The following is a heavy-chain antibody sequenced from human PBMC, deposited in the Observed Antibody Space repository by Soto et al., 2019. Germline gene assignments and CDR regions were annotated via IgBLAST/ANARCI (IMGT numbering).Heavy chain of an antibody. V-gene: IGHV3-30*18. CDR3: TKRRNVLRFLEWSSGMEV. CDR2: ISYDGSNK. D-gene: IGHD3-3*01. CDR1: GFTFSSYG. J-gene: IGHJ6*02. Sequence: GGSLRLSCAASGFTFSSYGMHWVRQAPGKGLEWVAVISYDGSNKYYADSVKGRFTISRDNSKNTLYLQMNSLRVEDTAVYYCTKRRNVLRFLEWSSGMEVWGQGTTVTVSS.